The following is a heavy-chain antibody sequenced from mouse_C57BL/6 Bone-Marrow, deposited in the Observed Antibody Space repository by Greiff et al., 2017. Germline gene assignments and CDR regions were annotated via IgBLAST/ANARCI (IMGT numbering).Heavy chain of an antibody. CDR1: GFSFNTYA. V-gene: IGHV10-1*01. Sequence: DVKLVESGGGLVQPKGSLKLSCAASGFSFNTYAMNWVRQAPGKGLEWVARIRSKSNNYATYYADSVKDRFTISRDDSESMLYLQMNNLKTEDTAMYYCVMGTQAWFAYWGQGTLVTVSA. D-gene: IGHD3-2*02. CDR2: IRSKSNNYAT. CDR3: VMGTQAWFAY. J-gene: IGHJ3*01.